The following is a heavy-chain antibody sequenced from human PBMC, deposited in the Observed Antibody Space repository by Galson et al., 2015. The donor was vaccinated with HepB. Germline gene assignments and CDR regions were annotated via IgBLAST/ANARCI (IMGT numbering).Heavy chain of an antibody. V-gene: IGHV3-33*08. CDR2: IWYDGSNK. J-gene: IGHJ4*02. CDR1: GFTFSSYG. D-gene: IGHD2-15*01. Sequence: SLRLSCAASGFTFSSYGMHWVRQAPGKGLEWVAVIWYDGSNKYYADSVKGRFTISRDNSKNTLYLQMNSLRAEDTAVYYCARDKDCSGGSCYSYLYYWGQGTLVTVSS. CDR3: ARDKDCSGGSCYSYLYY.